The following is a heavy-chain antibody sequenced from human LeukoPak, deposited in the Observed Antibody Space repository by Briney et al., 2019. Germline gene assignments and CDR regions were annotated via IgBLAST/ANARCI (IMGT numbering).Heavy chain of an antibody. V-gene: IGHV3-11*01. J-gene: IGHJ4*02. CDR1: GFIFSDYY. D-gene: IGHD3-10*01. CDR3: ARVRYYGSGSPPVY. Sequence: PGGSLRLSCAGSGFIFSDYYMSWIRQAPGKGLEWLSYISSSGSTIYYADSVKGRFTISRDNAKNSLYLQMNSLTAEDTAVYYCARVRYYGSGSPPVYWGQGILVTVSS. CDR2: ISSSGSTI.